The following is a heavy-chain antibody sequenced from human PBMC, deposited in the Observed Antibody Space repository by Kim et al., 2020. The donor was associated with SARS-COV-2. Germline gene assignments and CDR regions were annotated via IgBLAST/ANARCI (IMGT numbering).Heavy chain of an antibody. D-gene: IGHD6-19*01. CDR2: MYSSGSP. Sequence: SETLSLTCSVSGGFVKDYYWSWVRQTAGQRLEWIGRMYSSGSPFYNPSLKSRVTMSPDTSKNQFSLKLTSVTAADTAVYFCARGPGWNSFDYWGQGALVTVSS. CDR3: ARGPGWNSFDY. V-gene: IGHV4-4*07. J-gene: IGHJ4*02. CDR1: GGFVKDYY.